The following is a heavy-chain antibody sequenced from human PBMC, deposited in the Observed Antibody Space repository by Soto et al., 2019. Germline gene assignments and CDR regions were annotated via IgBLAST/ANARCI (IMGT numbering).Heavy chain of an antibody. V-gene: IGHV1-46*01. CDR2: INPSGGST. CDR3: ARPFRAHISIGAFDI. J-gene: IGHJ3*02. D-gene: IGHD3-3*02. CDR1: GYTFTSYY. Sequence: ASVKVSCKASGYTFTSYYMHWLRQSPGQGLEWMGIINPSGGSTSYAQKFQGRVTMTRDTSTSTVYMELSSLRSEDTAVYYCARPFRAHISIGAFDIWGQGTMVTVSS.